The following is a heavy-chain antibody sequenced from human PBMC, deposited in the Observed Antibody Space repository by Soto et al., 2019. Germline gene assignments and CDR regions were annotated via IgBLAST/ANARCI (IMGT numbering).Heavy chain of an antibody. V-gene: IGHV3-23*01. CDR1: GFPFSSYA. J-gene: IGHJ4*02. CDR3: TKDQYCSSTSCYAGYY. D-gene: IGHD2-2*01. CDR2: ISGSGGST. Sequence: GGSLRLSCAASGFPFSSYAMSWVRQAPGKGLEWVSGISGSGGSTSVADSVKGRFTISRDNSKNTLYLQMNSLRAEDTAVYYCTKDQYCSSTSCYAGYYWGQGTLVTVSS.